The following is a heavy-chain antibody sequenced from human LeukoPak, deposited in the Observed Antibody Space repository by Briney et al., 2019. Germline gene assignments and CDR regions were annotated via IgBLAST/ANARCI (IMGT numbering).Heavy chain of an antibody. CDR3: ARATPDLGGAFDI. CDR2: IYSGGST. D-gene: IGHD1-14*01. Sequence: PGGSLRLSCAASGFTVSSNYMSWVRQAPGKGLERVSVIYSGGSTYYADSVKGRFTISRDNSKNTLYLQMNSLRAEDTAVYYCARATPDLGGAFDIWGQGTMVTVSS. V-gene: IGHV3-66*02. J-gene: IGHJ3*02. CDR1: GFTVSSNY.